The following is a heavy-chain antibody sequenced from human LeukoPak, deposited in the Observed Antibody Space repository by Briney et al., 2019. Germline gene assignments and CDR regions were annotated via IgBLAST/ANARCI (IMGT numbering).Heavy chain of an antibody. J-gene: IGHJ4*02. CDR3: AGHVTPPYTNYGAY. V-gene: IGHV4-39*01. CDR2: VYYGGSL. D-gene: IGHD4-17*01. CDR1: GDSLSTPQYY. Sequence: SETLSLTCTVSGDSLSTPQYYWGWIRQPPGRGLEWIGSVYYGGSLFYNPSLKSRVTLSVDTSKNQFSRKLSSVTAADTAVYYCAGHVTPPYTNYGAYWGRGTLVTVSS.